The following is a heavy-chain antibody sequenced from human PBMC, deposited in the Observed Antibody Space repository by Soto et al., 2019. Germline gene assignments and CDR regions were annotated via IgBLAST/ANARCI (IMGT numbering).Heavy chain of an antibody. Sequence: PGESLKISCKGSGYTFTNYWIGWVRQMPGKGLEWMGIIYPGDSDTKYNPSFQGQVTISADKSITTTYLRWTSLKASDTAIYYCARDLDVTTVTTSFDSWGQGTLVTVSS. J-gene: IGHJ5*01. CDR3: ARDLDVTTVTTSFDS. CDR2: IYPGDSDT. CDR1: GYTFTNYW. V-gene: IGHV5-51*01. D-gene: IGHD4-17*01.